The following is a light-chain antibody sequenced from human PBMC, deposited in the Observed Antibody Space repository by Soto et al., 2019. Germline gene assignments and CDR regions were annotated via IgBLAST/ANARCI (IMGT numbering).Light chain of an antibody. CDR1: QSVLYSSNNNNY. CDR3: QQYHDTPLT. J-gene: IGKJ4*01. Sequence: DIVMTQSPDSLAVSLGERATINCKSSQSVLYSSNNNNYLAWYQQRPGQPPQLLIYWASTRESGVPDRFSGSGSGTDFTLTISSLQAEDVAVYYCQQYHDTPLTFGGGTRVEIK. V-gene: IGKV4-1*01. CDR2: WAS.